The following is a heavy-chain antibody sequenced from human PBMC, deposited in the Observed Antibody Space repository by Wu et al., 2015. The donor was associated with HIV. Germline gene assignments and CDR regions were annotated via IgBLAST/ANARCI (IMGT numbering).Heavy chain of an antibody. CDR2: IIPQNGDT. D-gene: IGHD6-19*01. CDR3: TREGASRWYPQDEYFQY. Sequence: QVQLAQLGVEVRKPGASVKVSCKASGFTFNNYIIVWVRQAPGQGLEWMGWIIPQNGDTDLAPNVQNRVSMTTDASTNLAYMELRTLTSDDTAMYYCTREGASRWYPQDEYFQYWGQGTLVTASS. J-gene: IGHJ1*01. V-gene: IGHV1-18*01. CDR1: GFTFNNYI.